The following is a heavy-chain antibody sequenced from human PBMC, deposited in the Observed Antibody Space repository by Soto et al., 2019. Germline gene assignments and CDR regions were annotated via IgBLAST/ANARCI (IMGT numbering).Heavy chain of an antibody. J-gene: IGHJ5*02. Sequence: QVQLVQSGAEVKKPGASVKVSCKASGYTFTSYGISWVRQAPGQGLEWMGWISAYNGNTNYAQKLQGRVTMTTDTPTRTAYRELGSLRSDDPAVYYCASSPGSASWSAPWGQGPLVPLSS. V-gene: IGHV1-18*01. CDR3: ASSPGSASWSAP. CDR2: ISAYNGNT. CDR1: GYTFTSYG. D-gene: IGHD2-21*01.